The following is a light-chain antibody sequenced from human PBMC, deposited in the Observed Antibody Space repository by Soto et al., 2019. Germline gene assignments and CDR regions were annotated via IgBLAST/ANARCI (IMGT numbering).Light chain of an antibody. CDR2: DVS. V-gene: IGLV2-11*01. Sequence: QSVLTQPRSVSGSPGHSVTISCTGTSSDVGGYNYVSWYKQPPGKAPKLMIYDVSKRPSGVPDRFSGSKSGNTASLTISGLQAEDEADYYCCSYAGSYPYVFGTGTKVTVL. CDR3: CSYAGSYPYV. J-gene: IGLJ1*01. CDR1: SSDVGGYNY.